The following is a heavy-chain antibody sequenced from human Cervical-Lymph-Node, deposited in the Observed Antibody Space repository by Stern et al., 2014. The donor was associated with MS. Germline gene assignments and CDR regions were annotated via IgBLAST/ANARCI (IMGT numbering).Heavy chain of an antibody. V-gene: IGHV1-69*06. Sequence: DPLVESGAEVKKPGSSVKVSCKSSGGISWVRQAPGQGLEWMGGVIPFVGTSNYAQKFQGRGTITADTSTNTTYLHLSRLTSADTAVYYCARGSGDNWFGPWGQGTLVTVSS. CDR1: GG. CDR2: VIPFVGTS. CDR3: ARGSGDNWFGP. D-gene: IGHD3-10*01. J-gene: IGHJ5*02.